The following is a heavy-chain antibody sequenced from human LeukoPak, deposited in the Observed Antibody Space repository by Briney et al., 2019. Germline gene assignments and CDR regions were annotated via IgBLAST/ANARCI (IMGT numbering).Heavy chain of an antibody. D-gene: IGHD3-3*01. CDR1: GGSISSHY. V-gene: IGHV4-59*11. CDR2: IYYSGST. J-gene: IGHJ6*03. CDR3: ARGRTIFGVVISEQNYYYMDV. Sequence: PSETLSLTCTVSGGSISSHYWSWIRQPPGKGLEWIGYIYYSGSTNYNPSLKSRVTISVDTSKNQFSLKLGSVTAADTAVYYCARGRTIFGVVISEQNYYYMDVWGKGTTVTVSS.